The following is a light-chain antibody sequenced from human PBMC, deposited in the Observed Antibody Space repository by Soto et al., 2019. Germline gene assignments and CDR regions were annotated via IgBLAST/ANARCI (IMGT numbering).Light chain of an antibody. V-gene: IGKV1-27*01. CDR1: QGIGNY. Sequence: DTQTTQSPASVSATMEDRVTITCRASQGIGNYLAWYQQKPGKVPNLLISAASSLESGVPSRFSGSGSGTDFTLTISSLQPEDVATYYCQQYNSAPWTFGQGAMV. J-gene: IGKJ1*01. CDR2: AAS. CDR3: QQYNSAPWT.